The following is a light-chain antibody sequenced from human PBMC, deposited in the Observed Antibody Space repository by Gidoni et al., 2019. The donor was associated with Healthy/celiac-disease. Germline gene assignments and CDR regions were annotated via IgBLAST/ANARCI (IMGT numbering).Light chain of an antibody. Sequence: DIQMTQSPSTLSASVGDRVTITCRASQSISSWSAWYQQKPGKAPKLLIYAASSFERGVPSRLSGSGSGTEFTLTISSLQPDDFATYYCHQYNSYPLTFGGGTKVEI. CDR1: QSISSW. CDR3: HQYNSYPLT. CDR2: AAS. J-gene: IGKJ4*01. V-gene: IGKV1-5*01.